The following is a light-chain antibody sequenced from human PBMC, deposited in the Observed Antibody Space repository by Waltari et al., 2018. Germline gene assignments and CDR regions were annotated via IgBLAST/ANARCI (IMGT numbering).Light chain of an antibody. V-gene: IGLV2-14*03. CDR1: SGYVGGYDY. Sequence: QSALTQPASVSGSPGQSLTISCTGTSGYVGGYDYVPSSQQHPGNAPKLVIYAVTNRPSGISDRFSGSKSGTTASLSISGLQAEDEADYFCSSWTTSDTRKVIFGGGTKLTVL. CDR2: AVT. J-gene: IGLJ2*01. CDR3: SSWTTSDTRKVI.